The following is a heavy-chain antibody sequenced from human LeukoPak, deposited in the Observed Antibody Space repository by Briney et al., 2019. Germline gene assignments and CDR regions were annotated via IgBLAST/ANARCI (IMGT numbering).Heavy chain of an antibody. J-gene: IGHJ6*02. Sequence: PSETLSLTCTVSGGSISSYYWSWIRQPAGKGLEWIGRIYTSGSTNYNPSLKSRVTMSVDTSKNQFSLKLSSVTAADTAVYYCAREAGLSYYYYYGMDVWGQGTTVTVSS. V-gene: IGHV4-4*07. CDR3: AREAGLSYYYYYGMDV. D-gene: IGHD6-19*01. CDR2: IYTSGST. CDR1: GGSISSYY.